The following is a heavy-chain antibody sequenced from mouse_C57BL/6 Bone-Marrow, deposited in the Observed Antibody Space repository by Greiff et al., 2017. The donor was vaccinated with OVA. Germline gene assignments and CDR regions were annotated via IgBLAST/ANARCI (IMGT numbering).Heavy chain of an antibody. V-gene: IGHV14-3*01. CDR1: GFNIKNTY. CDR3: AISDYGTLYYFDY. Sequence: EVQLQQSVAELVRPGASVKLSCTVSGFNIKNTYMHWVKQRPEQGLEWIGRIDPANGNTKYAPKFQGKATITADTSSNTAYLQLSSLTSEDTAIYYCAISDYGTLYYFDYWGQGTTLTVSS. CDR2: IDPANGNT. D-gene: IGHD1-1*01. J-gene: IGHJ2*01.